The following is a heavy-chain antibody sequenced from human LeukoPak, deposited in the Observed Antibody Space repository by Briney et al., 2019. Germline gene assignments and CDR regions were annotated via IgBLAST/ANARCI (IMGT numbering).Heavy chain of an antibody. Sequence: ASVKVSCKASGYTFTSYYMHWVRQAPGQGLEWMGIINPSGGSTIYAQKFQGRVTMTEDTSTDTAYMELSSLRSEDTAVYYCATDITAGGSDYWGQGTLVTVSS. D-gene: IGHD3-10*01. CDR1: GYTFTSYY. J-gene: IGHJ4*02. V-gene: IGHV1-46*01. CDR3: ATDITAGGSDY. CDR2: INPSGGST.